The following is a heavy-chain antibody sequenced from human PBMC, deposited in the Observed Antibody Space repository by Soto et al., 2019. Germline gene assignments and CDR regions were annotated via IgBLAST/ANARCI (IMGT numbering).Heavy chain of an antibody. CDR3: AREMYYSTYFDS. Sequence: QITLRESGPALVRPTQTLTLTCTFSGFSLSSNGVGVGWIRQPPGKALEWLALIYWDDDHRYSPSLKTRLTITKDTSKNQVVLTMTKFDPVDTATYYCAREMYYSTYFDSWGQGTLVTVS. CDR2: IYWDDDH. J-gene: IGHJ4*02. V-gene: IGHV2-5*02. D-gene: IGHD3-10*01. CDR1: GFSLSSNGVG.